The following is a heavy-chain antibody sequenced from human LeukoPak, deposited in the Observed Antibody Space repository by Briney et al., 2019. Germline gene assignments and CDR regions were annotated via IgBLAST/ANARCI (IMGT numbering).Heavy chain of an antibody. Sequence: GGSLRLSCVVSRLTFNSNAMYWVRQAPGKGLEWDSGISVSGGSEYYADSVKGRFSVSRDNSKHTVYLQMNSLRAEDTAVYFCASHAHDYDSSGYFDSWGQGALVTVSS. D-gene: IGHD3-22*01. CDR3: ASHAHDYDSSGYFDS. J-gene: IGHJ4*02. CDR2: ISVSGGSE. V-gene: IGHV3-23*01. CDR1: RLTFNSNA.